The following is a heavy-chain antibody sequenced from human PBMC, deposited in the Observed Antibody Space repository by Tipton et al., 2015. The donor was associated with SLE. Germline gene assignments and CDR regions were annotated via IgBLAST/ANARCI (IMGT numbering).Heavy chain of an antibody. CDR1: GGSVSSSSKY. D-gene: IGHD6-13*01. Sequence: TLSLTCTVSGGSVSSSSKYWAWIRQPPGKGLEWIGEISHDGGANYNPSLESRGTISLETSKNQFSLKLTSVTAADTAVYYCARDGGQRVISGTYDFYYYGLDVWGQGTTVTVSS. V-gene: IGHV4-39*07. CDR3: ARDGGQRVISGTYDFYYYGLDV. CDR2: ISHDGGA. J-gene: IGHJ6*02.